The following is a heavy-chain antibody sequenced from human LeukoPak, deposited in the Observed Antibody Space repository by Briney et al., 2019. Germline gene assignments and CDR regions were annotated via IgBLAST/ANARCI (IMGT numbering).Heavy chain of an antibody. CDR2: INHSGST. CDR1: GGSFSGYY. D-gene: IGHD3-10*01. CDR3: AHGSPSGWFDP. J-gene: IGHJ5*02. V-gene: IGHV4-34*01. Sequence: SETLSLTCAVYGGSFSGYYWSWIRQPPGKGLEWIGEINHSGSTNYNPSLKSRVTISVDTSKNQFSLKLSSVTAADTAVYYCAHGSPSGWFDPWGQGTLVTVSS.